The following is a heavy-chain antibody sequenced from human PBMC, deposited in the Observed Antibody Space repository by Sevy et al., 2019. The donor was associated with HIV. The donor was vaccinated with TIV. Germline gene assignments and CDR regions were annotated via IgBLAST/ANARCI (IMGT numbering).Heavy chain of an antibody. CDR2: ISFDATNK. Sequence: GGSLRLSCAASGFTFNRYSMHWVRQAPGKGLEWVATISFDATNKHDPDSVKGRFTISRDNFQNSLFLQMDSLRPEDTAVYYCALERLSSDIAEYFQNRGQGTLVTVS. CDR1: GFTFNRYS. J-gene: IGHJ1*01. CDR3: ALERLSSDIAEYFQN. D-gene: IGHD1-1*01. V-gene: IGHV3-30-3*01.